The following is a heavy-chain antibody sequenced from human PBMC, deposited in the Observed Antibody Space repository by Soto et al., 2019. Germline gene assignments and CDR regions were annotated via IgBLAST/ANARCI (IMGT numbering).Heavy chain of an antibody. CDR1: GGTFSSYT. J-gene: IGHJ5*02. V-gene: IGHV1-69*02. D-gene: IGHD6-6*01. CDR3: ARAGSSSSLSWFDP. CDR2: IIPILGIA. Sequence: GASVKVSCKASGGTFSSYTISWVRQAPGQGLEWMGRIIPILGIANYAQKFQGRVTITADKSTSTAYMELRSLRSDDTAVYYCARAGSSSSLSWFDPWGQGTLVTVSS.